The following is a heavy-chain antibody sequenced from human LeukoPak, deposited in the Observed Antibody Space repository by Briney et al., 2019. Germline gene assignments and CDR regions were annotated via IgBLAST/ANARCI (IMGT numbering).Heavy chain of an antibody. Sequence: PSETLSLTCAVYGGSFSGYHWSWIRQPPGKGLEWIGEINHSGSTNYNPSLKSRVTISVDTSKNQFSLKLSSVTAADTAVYYCARMGYSSGWYGQLRYWGQGTLVTVSS. J-gene: IGHJ4*02. CDR1: GGSFSGYH. V-gene: IGHV4-34*01. D-gene: IGHD6-19*01. CDR3: ARMGYSSGWYGQLRY. CDR2: INHSGST.